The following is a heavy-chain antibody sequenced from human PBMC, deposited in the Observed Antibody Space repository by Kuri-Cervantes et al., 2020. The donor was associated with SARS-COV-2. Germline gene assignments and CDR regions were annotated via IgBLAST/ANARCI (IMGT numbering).Heavy chain of an antibody. CDR1: GFTFSSYA. V-gene: IGHV3-30-3*01. D-gene: IGHD2-2*01. CDR2: ISYDGSNK. CDR3: ARVSCSNTSCYADY. Sequence: GESLKISCAASGFTFSSYAMHWVRQAPGKGLEWVAVISYDGSNKYYADSVKGRFTISRDNSKNTLYLQTNSLRAEDTAVYYCARVSCSNTSCYADYWGQGTLVTVSS. J-gene: IGHJ4*02.